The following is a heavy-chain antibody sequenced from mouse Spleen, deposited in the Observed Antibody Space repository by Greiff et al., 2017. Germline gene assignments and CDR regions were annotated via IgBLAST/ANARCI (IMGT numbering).Heavy chain of an antibody. CDR1: GYSFTGYY. D-gene: IGHD4-1*01. J-gene: IGHJ4*01. Sequence: DVKLVESGPELVKPGASVKISCKASGYSFTGYYMNWVKQSPEKSLEWIGEINPSTGGTTYNQKFKAKATLTVDKSSSTAYMQLKSLTSEDSAVYYCARTGEDYWGQGTSVTVSS. V-gene: IGHV1-42*01. CDR2: INPSTGGT. CDR3: ARTGEDY.